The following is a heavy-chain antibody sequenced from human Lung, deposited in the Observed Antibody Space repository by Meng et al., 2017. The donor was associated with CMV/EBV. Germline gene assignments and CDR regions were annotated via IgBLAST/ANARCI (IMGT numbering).Heavy chain of an antibody. CDR3: ARGELLWDY. V-gene: IGHV4-30-4*01. D-gene: IGHD2-2*01. CDR1: GDSISNGEYF. Sequence: QGQRQESGPGLMKPSQTLSLTCTVSGDSISNGEYFWSWIRQPPGKGLEWIGYMDYRGSTFYNPSLKSRVTISVDTSKNQFSLKLSSVTAADTAVYFCARGELLWDYWGQGTLVTVSS. J-gene: IGHJ4*02. CDR2: MDYRGST.